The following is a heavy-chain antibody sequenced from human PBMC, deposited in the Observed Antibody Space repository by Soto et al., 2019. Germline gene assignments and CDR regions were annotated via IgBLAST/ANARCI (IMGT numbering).Heavy chain of an antibody. CDR3: AKLEESSSILSYYYYGMDV. CDR1: GFTFSSYA. Sequence: PGGSLRLSCAASGFTFSSYAMSWVRQAPGKGLEWVSAISGSGGSTYYADSVKGRFTISRDNSKNTLYLQMNSLRAEDTAVYYCAKLEESSSILSYYYYGMDVWGQGTTVTVSS. J-gene: IGHJ6*02. D-gene: IGHD2-21*01. V-gene: IGHV3-23*01. CDR2: ISGSGGST.